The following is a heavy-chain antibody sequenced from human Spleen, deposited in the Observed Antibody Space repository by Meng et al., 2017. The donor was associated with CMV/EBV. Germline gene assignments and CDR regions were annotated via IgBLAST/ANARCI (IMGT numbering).Heavy chain of an antibody. CDR1: GFTFSSYS. CDR2: ISSSNNYI. D-gene: IGHD2-2*01. Sequence: GGSLRLSCAASGFTFSSYSMNWVRQAPGKGLEWVSSISSSNNYIYYADSVKGRFTISRDNAKNSLYLQMNSLRAEDTALYYCARGAAAPPYFYYYYGMDVWGQGTTVTVSS. J-gene: IGHJ6*02. V-gene: IGHV3-21*01. CDR3: ARGAAAPPYFYYYYGMDV.